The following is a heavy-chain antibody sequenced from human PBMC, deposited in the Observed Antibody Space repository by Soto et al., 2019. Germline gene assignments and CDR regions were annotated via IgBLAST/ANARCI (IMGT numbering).Heavy chain of an antibody. CDR2: ISGSGGST. D-gene: IGHD3-10*01. V-gene: IGHV3-23*01. CDR3: AKVAYSYGSVRYLDYYYGMDV. Sequence: EVQLLESGGGLVQPGGSLRLSCAASGFTFSSYAMSWVRQAPGKGLEWVSAISGSGGSTYYADSVKGRFTISRDNSKNTLYLQMNGLRAEDTAVYSCAKVAYSYGSVRYLDYYYGMDVSGQGTTVTVSS. CDR1: GFTFSSYA. J-gene: IGHJ6*02.